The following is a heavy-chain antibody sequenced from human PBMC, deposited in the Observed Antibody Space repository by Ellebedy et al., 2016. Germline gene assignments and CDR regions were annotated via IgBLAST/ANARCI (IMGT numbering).Heavy chain of an antibody. Sequence: SETLSLTCTVSGGSITSYYSWSWFRQPPGKGLEWIGYIDYSGSAHYSPSLDSRVTISVDTSKKFFSLNLSSVTAADTAVYFCARDPGRYCTGGSCYSRGDWFDPWGQGTLVKVSS. CDR3: ARDPGRYCTGGSCYSRGDWFDP. V-gene: IGHV4-30-4*01. J-gene: IGHJ5*02. D-gene: IGHD2-15*01. CDR1: GGSITSYYS. CDR2: IDYSGSA.